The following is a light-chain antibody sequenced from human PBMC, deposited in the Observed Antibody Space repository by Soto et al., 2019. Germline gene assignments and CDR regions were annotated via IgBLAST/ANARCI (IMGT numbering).Light chain of an antibody. CDR1: SSDVGGYNY. CDR2: DVS. Sequence: QCALTQPASVSGSPGQSITISCTGTSSDVGGYNYVSWYHHHPGKAPKLMIYDVSNRPSRVSNRFSGYKSGNTASLTISGLQAEDEADYYCSSYTSSSTLYVFGTGTKLAVL. V-gene: IGLV2-14*03. J-gene: IGLJ1*01. CDR3: SSYTSSSTLYV.